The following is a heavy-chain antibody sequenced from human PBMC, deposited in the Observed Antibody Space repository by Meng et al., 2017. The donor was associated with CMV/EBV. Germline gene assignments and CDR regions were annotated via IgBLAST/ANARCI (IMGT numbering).Heavy chain of an antibody. CDR2: IYYSGST. J-gene: IGHJ4*02. CDR3: ARAQYSSSCDY. CDR1: GGSISSGDYY. D-gene: IGHD6-13*01. Sequence: AQLPASGPGMVKPSQSLSLTCTVSGGSISSGDYYWSWIRQPPGKGLEWIGYIYYSGSTYYNPSLKSRVTISVDTSKNQFSLKLSSVTAADTAVYYCARAQYSSSCDYWGQGTLVTVSS. V-gene: IGHV4-30-4*08.